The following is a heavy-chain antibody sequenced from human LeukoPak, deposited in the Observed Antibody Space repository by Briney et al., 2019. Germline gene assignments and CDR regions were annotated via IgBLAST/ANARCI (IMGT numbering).Heavy chain of an antibody. D-gene: IGHD4-17*01. CDR1: GGSISSYY. Sequence: SETLSLTCTVSGGSISSYYWSWIRQPAGKGLEWIGRIYSSGSANYNPSLKSRVTMSVDTSKNQFSLKVSSVTAADTAVYYCARVFSYGDHNDYWGQGTLDTVSS. J-gene: IGHJ4*02. CDR3: ARVFSYGDHNDY. V-gene: IGHV4-4*07. CDR2: IYSSGSA.